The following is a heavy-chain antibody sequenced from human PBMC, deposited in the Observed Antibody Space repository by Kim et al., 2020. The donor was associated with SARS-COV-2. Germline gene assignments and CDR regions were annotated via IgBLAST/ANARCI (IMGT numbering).Heavy chain of an antibody. Sequence: ASVKVSCKASGYTFTSYYMHWVRQAPGQGLEWMGIINPSGGSTSYAQKFQGRVTMTRYTSTSTVYMELSSLRSEDTAVYYCAISSSWSDWYFDLWGRGTLVTVAS. D-gene: IGHD6-13*01. CDR2: INPSGGST. J-gene: IGHJ2*01. V-gene: IGHV1-46*01. CDR1: GYTFTSYY. CDR3: AISSSWSDWYFDL.